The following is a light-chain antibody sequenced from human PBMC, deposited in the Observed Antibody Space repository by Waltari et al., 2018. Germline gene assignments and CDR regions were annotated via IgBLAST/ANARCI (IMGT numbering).Light chain of an antibody. CDR3: QQRSNWPRT. Sequence: EIVLTQSPATLSLSPGERATLSCRASQNIGSYLAWYQQKPGPPPRVLIYDASTRATGIPARFSGSGSGADFALTISSLEPDDFAVYYCQQRSNWPRTFGQGTKLEIK. J-gene: IGKJ2*01. V-gene: IGKV3-11*01. CDR1: QNIGSY. CDR2: DAS.